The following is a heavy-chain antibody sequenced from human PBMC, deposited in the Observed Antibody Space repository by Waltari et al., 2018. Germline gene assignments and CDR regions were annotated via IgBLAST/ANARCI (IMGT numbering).Heavy chain of an antibody. CDR1: GGSISSGSYY. J-gene: IGHJ3*02. Sequence: QVQLQESGPGLVKPSQTLSLTCTVSGGSISSGSYYWSWIRQPAGKGLEWIGYIYTSGSTNYNPSLKSRVTISVDTSKNQFSLKLSSVTAADTAVYYCAGFYGDYVWDAFDIWGQGTMVTVSS. CDR2: IYTSGST. CDR3: AGFYGDYVWDAFDI. D-gene: IGHD4-17*01. V-gene: IGHV4-61*09.